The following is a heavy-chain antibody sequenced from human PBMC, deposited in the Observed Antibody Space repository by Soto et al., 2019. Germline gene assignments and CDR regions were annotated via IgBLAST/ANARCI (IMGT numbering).Heavy chain of an antibody. J-gene: IGHJ4*02. CDR3: AKDTVQGSGSYRYFDY. CDR1: GFTFSSYG. CDR2: ISYDGSNK. V-gene: IGHV3-30*18. Sequence: QVQLVESGGGVVQPGRSLRLSCAASGFTFSSYGMHWVRQAPGKGLEWVAVISYDGSNKYYADSVKGRFTISRDNSKNTRYLQMNSLRAEDTGVYYCAKDTVQGSGSYRYFDYWGQGTLVTVSS. D-gene: IGHD3-10*01.